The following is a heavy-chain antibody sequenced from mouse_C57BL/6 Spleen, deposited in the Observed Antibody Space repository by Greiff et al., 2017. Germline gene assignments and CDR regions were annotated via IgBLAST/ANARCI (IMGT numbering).Heavy chain of an antibody. Sequence: QVQLQQPGAELVMPGASVKLSCKASGYTFPSYWMHWVKQRPGQGLEWIGEIDPSDSYTNYNQKFKGKSTLTVDKSSSTAYMQLSSLRSEDSAVYDWARDNGGSGGGAMDDWGQGTSVTVSS. V-gene: IGHV1-69*01. CDR3: ARDNGGSGGGAMDD. CDR1: GYTFPSYW. D-gene: IGHD1-1*02. CDR2: IDPSDSYT. J-gene: IGHJ4*01.